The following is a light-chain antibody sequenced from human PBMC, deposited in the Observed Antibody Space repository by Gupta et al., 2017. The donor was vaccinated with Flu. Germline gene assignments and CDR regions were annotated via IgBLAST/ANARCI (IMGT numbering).Light chain of an antibody. CDR1: SSNFGAGYD. J-gene: IGLJ3*02. V-gene: IGLV1-40*01. CDR3: QSYASSLSGWV. CDR2: GNN. Sequence: QSVLTQPPSVSGAPGQRLTISCTGSSSNFGAGYDVHWYQQLPGTAPKLLIYGNNHRPSGVPDRFSGSKSGTSASLTIXGXQAEDEXDYYCQSYASSLSGWVFGGGTKLTVL.